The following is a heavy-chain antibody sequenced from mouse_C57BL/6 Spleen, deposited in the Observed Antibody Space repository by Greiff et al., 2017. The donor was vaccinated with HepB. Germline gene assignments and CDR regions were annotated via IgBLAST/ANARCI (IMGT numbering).Heavy chain of an antibody. Sequence: VQRVESGAELVRPGTSVKMSCKASGYTFTNYWIGWAKQRPGHGLEWIGDIYPGGGYTNYNEKFKGKATLTADKSSSTAYMQFSSLTSEDSAIYYCARKGGWDWYFDVWGTGTTVTVSS. CDR1: GYTFTNYW. D-gene: IGHD3-3*01. CDR2: IYPGGGYT. CDR3: ARKGGWDWYFDV. J-gene: IGHJ1*03. V-gene: IGHV1-63*01.